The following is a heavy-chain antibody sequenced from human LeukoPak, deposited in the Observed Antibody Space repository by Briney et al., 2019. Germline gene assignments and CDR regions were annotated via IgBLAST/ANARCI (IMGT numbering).Heavy chain of an antibody. Sequence: PGGSLRLSCAASGFTFSTYWMNWVRQAPGKGLEWVAVIYYDGSNEQYTDSVKGRFTISRDNSKNTLYLQMNSLRAEDTAVFYCAKDGPRGRYYSDSSGYYYFDYWGQGTLVTVSS. CDR1: GFTFSTYW. J-gene: IGHJ4*02. V-gene: IGHV3-30*18. CDR2: IYYDGSNE. CDR3: AKDGPRGRYYSDSSGYYYFDY. D-gene: IGHD3-22*01.